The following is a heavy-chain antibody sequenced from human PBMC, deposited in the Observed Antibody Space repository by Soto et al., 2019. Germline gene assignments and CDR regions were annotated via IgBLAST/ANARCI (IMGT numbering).Heavy chain of an antibody. Sequence: PSETLSHTCTVSGGSISSADYYWTWILQHPGKGLEWIGEINHSGSTNYNPSLKSRVTISVDTSKNQFSLKLSSVTAADTAVYYCARDRWSGGNYYYGMDVWGQGTTVTVSS. D-gene: IGHD1-26*01. V-gene: IGHV4-61*08. CDR2: INHSGST. CDR3: ARDRWSGGNYYYGMDV. J-gene: IGHJ6*02. CDR1: GGSISSADYY.